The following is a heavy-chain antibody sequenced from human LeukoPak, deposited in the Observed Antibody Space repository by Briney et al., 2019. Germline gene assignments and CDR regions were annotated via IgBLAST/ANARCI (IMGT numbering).Heavy chain of an antibody. D-gene: IGHD1-26*01. CDR1: GFTFSSYA. CDR2: ISDSGGST. Sequence: GGSLRLSCAASGFTFSSYAMSWVRRAPGKGLEWVSRISDSGGSTYYADSVKGRFTISRDNSKNTLYLQMNSLRAEDTAVYYCAHSGSYYVFDYWAQGTLVTVSS. J-gene: IGHJ4*02. V-gene: IGHV3-23*01. CDR3: AHSGSYYVFDY.